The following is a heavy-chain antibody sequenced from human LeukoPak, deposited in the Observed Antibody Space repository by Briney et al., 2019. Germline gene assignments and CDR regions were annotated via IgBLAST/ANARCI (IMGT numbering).Heavy chain of an antibody. Sequence: PSETLSLTCTVSGGSISNYYWSWIRQPPGKGLEWIGYIYYSGSTNYNPSLKSRVTISVDTSKNQFSLKLSSVTAADTAVYYCARGHDDYVWGSYRPLDYWGQGTLVTVSS. V-gene: IGHV4-59*12. CDR2: IYYSGST. J-gene: IGHJ4*02. CDR1: GGSISNYY. CDR3: ARGHDDYVWGSYRPLDY. D-gene: IGHD3-16*02.